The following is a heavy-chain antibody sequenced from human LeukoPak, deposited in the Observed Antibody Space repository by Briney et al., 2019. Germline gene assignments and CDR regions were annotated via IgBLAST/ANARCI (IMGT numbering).Heavy chain of an antibody. J-gene: IGHJ4*02. V-gene: IGHV3-23*01. CDR1: GFAFSNYA. CDR2: IIDSGGGGGP. CDR3: AKVGAGYYPFDY. Sequence: GGSLRLSCAASGFAFSNYAMSWVRQAPERGLEWVSVIIDSGGGGGPHYADSVKGRFTISRDDSRDTVYLRMNSLRAEDTAIYYCAKVGAGYYPFDYWGQGTLVTVSS. D-gene: IGHD1-26*01.